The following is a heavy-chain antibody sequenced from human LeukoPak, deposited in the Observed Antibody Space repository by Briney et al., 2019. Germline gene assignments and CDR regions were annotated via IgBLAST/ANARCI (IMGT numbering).Heavy chain of an antibody. Sequence: ASVKVSCKASGYTFTSYGISWVRQAPGQGLEWMGWISAYNGNTNYAQKLQGRVTMTRDMSTSTVYMELSSLRSEDTAVYYCATSWVVTARYFQHWGQGTLVTVSS. CDR1: GYTFTSYG. CDR3: ATSWVVTARYFQH. CDR2: ISAYNGNT. J-gene: IGHJ1*01. D-gene: IGHD2-21*02. V-gene: IGHV1-18*01.